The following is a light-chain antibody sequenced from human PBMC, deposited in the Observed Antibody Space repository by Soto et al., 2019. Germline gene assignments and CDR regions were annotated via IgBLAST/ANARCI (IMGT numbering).Light chain of an antibody. CDR2: EVS. CDR3: TSYEGGGRYV. V-gene: IGLV2-14*01. Sequence: QSALTQPASVSGSPGQSVTISCTGTSSDVGACNLVSWYQQYPGKAPKLMIYEVSNRPSGVSNRFSGSKSGNTASLTISGLRAEDEADYYCCTSYEGGGRYVFGTGTKLTVL. CDR1: SSDVGACNL. J-gene: IGLJ1*01.